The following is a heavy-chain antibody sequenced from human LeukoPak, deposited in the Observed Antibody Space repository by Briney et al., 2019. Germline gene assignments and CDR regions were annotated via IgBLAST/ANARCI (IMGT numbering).Heavy chain of an antibody. V-gene: IGHV4-59*01. CDR3: AGGSSWYRWYYYYYMDV. D-gene: IGHD6-13*01. CDR2: IYYSGST. CDR1: GGSISSYY. Sequence: SETLSLTCTVSGGSISSYYWSWIRQPPGKGLERIGYIYYSGSTNYNPSLKSRVTISVDTSKNQFSLKLSSVTAADTAVYYCAGGSSWYRWYYYYYMDVWGKGTTVTVSS. J-gene: IGHJ6*03.